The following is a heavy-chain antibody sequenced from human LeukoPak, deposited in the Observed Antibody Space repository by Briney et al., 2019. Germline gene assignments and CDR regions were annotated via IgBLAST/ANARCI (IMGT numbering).Heavy chain of an antibody. CDR1: GGTFSSYA. D-gene: IGHD2-21*02. V-gene: IGHV1-69*04. J-gene: IGHJ6*02. CDR2: IIPILGIA. CDR3: AREYCGGDCPTENYYYYGMDV. Sequence: ASVKVSCKASGGTFSSYAISWVRQAPGQGLEWMGRIIPILGIANYAQKFQGRVTITADKSTSTAYMELSSLRSEDTAVYYCAREYCGGDCPTENYYYYGMDVWGQGTTVTVSS.